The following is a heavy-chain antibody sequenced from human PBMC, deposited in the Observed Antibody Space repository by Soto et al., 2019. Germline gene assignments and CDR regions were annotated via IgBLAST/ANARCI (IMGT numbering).Heavy chain of an antibody. CDR3: AKAQQQLASYYYYGMDV. D-gene: IGHD6-13*01. J-gene: IGHJ6*02. CDR2: ISYDGSNK. Sequence: QVQLVESGGGVVQPGRSLRLSCAASGFTFSSYGMHWVRQAPGKGLEWVAVISYDGSNKYYADSVKGRFTISRDNSKNTLYLQMNSLRAEDTAVYYCAKAQQQLASYYYYGMDVWGQGTTVTVSS. CDR1: GFTFSSYG. V-gene: IGHV3-30*18.